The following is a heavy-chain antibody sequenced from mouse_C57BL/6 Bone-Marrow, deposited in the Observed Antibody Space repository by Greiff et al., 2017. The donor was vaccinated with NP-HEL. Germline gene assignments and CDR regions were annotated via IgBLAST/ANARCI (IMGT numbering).Heavy chain of an antibody. CDR1: GFTFSNYW. CDR2: IRWKSDNYAT. D-gene: IGHD2-3*01. CDR3: AGPGYDGYPFDY. J-gene: IGHJ3*01. V-gene: IGHV6-3*01. Sequence: EVQVVESGGGLVQPGGSMKLSCVASGFTFSNYWMNWVRQSPEKGLEWVAEIRWKSDNYATNYAESVQGRFTISRDDSKSSVYLQMSNLVTDDTRITYGAGPGYDGYPFDYWGQGTLVTVSS.